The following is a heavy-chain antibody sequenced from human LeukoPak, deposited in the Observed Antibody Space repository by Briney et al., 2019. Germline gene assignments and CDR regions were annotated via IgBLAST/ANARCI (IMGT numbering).Heavy chain of an antibody. CDR3: AREQQLVRAQPGYYMDV. CDR1: GYTFTSYY. J-gene: IGHJ6*03. CDR2: INPSGGST. D-gene: IGHD6-13*01. Sequence: ASVKVPCKASGYTFTSYYMHWVRQAPGQGLEWMGIINPSGGSTSYAQKFQGRVTMTRDMSTSTVYMELSSLRSEDTAVYYCAREQQLVRAQPGYYMDVWGKGTTVTVSS. V-gene: IGHV1-46*01.